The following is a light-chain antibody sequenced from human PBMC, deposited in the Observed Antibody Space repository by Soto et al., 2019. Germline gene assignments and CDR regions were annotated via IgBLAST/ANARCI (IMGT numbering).Light chain of an antibody. Sequence: QSVLTQSPSSSAYLGASVKLTCTLSSGHSSYAIAWHQQQPEKDPRYLMKLNSDGSHSKGDGIPDRFSGSSSGAERYLTISSLQSEDEADYYCQTWGTGIQVFGGGTKLTVL. CDR1: SGHSSYA. CDR2: LNSDGSH. J-gene: IGLJ2*01. CDR3: QTWGTGIQV. V-gene: IGLV4-69*01.